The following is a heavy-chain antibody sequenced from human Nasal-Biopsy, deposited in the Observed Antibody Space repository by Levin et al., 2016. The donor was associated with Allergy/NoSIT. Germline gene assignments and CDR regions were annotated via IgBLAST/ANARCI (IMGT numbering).Heavy chain of an antibody. Sequence: GESLKISCAASGFTFSSYWMHWVRQAAGKGLEWVSRINSDGSNRSHATSVKGRFTISRDNAKNTLYLQMNSLTVDDTAVYYCARVGGAYNPVENWGQGTLVTVSS. J-gene: IGHJ4*02. CDR3: ARVGGAYNPVEN. D-gene: IGHD1-1*01. V-gene: IGHV3-74*01. CDR1: GFTFSSYW. CDR2: INSDGSNR.